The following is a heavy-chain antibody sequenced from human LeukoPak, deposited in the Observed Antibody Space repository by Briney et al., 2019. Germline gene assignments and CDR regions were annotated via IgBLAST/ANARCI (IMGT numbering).Heavy chain of an antibody. CDR2: ISHDGSKE. V-gene: IGHV3-30*02. J-gene: IGHJ4*02. CDR1: GVTFTKSG. Sequence: GGSLRLSCAVSGVTFTKSGMHWVRRAPGKGLEWVAFISHDGSKEYYVDSVKGRFTISRDNYENKVFLRMNSLRAEDTAVYCCAKDKGNYYFDYWGQGMLVTVSS. CDR3: AKDKGNYYFDY. D-gene: IGHD3-10*01.